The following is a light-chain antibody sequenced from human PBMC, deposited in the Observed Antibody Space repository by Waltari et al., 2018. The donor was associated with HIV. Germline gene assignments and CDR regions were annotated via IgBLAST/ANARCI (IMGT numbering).Light chain of an antibody. V-gene: IGLV2-14*01. CDR3: SSYTSSSTLV. Sequence: QSALTQPASVSGSPGQSITISCTGTSSDVGGSNYVSWYQQHPGKAPKLMIYEVSNRPSWVSNRFSGAKSGNTASLTISRLQAEYEADYYCSSYTSSSTLVFGTGTKVTVL. CDR2: EVS. J-gene: IGLJ1*01. CDR1: SSDVGGSNY.